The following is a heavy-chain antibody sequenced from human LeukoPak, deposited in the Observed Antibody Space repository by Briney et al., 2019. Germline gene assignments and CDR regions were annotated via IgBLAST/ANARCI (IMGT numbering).Heavy chain of an antibody. J-gene: IGHJ4*02. CDR3: ARVPDGGSSAEAAWDY. CDR2: INPNSGGT. D-gene: IGHD4-23*01. V-gene: IGHV1-2*02. Sequence: GASVKVSCKASGYTFTGYYMHWVRQAPGQGLEWMGWINPNSGGTNYAQKFQGRVTMTRDTSISTAYMELSRLRSDDTAAYYCARVPDGGSSAEAAWDYWGQGTLVTVSS. CDR1: GYTFTGYY.